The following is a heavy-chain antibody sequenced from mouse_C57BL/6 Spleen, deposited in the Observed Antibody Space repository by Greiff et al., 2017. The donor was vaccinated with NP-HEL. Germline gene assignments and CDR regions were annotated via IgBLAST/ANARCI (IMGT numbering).Heavy chain of an antibody. CDR2: IYPRSGNT. V-gene: IGHV1-81*01. D-gene: IGHD1-1*01. CDR1: GYTFTSYG. Sequence: QVQLQQSGAELARPGASVKLSCKASGYTFTSYGISWVKQRTGQGLEWIGEIYPRSGNTYYNEKFKGKATLTADKSSSTAYMELRSLTSEDSAVYFCARKEITTVVDYAMDYWGQGTSVTVSS. CDR3: ARKEITTVVDYAMDY. J-gene: IGHJ4*01.